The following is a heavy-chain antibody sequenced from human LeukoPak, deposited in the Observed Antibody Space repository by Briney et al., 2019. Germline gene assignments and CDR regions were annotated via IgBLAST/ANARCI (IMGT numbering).Heavy chain of an antibody. J-gene: IGHJ5*02. CDR3: AREVRSAWASFDP. Sequence: SETLSLTCSVSGGSISGYYWSWIRQPAGKGLEWIGTIYHSGTTFYNPSLQSRVTVSLDTSKNQFSLKLSSVTAADTAVYYCAREVRSAWASFDPWGQGSLVTVSS. V-gene: IGHV4-4*07. D-gene: IGHD1-26*01. CDR1: GGSISGYY. CDR2: IYHSGTT.